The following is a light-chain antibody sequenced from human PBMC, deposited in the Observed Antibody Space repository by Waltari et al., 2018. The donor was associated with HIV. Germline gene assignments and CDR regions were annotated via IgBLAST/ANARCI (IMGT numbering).Light chain of an antibody. CDR2: RAS. J-gene: IGKJ4*01. Sequence: DVQMSQSLSALSASVGDRVAITCRASQNINTWLAWYQQKPGKAPKLLIYRASTLESGVPSRFSGSGSGTEVTLTINNLQPDDFATFFCQQYHTFPLTFGGGTKVE. CDR3: QQYHTFPLT. V-gene: IGKV1-5*03. CDR1: QNINTW.